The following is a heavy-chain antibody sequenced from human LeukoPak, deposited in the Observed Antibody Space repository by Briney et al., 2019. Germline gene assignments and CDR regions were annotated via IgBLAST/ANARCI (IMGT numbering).Heavy chain of an antibody. CDR1: GFTFSSYA. V-gene: IGHV3-23*01. D-gene: IGHD1-26*01. CDR2: IGGSGAST. J-gene: IGHJ4*02. CDR3: ARGIVGTTDTTFDY. Sequence: GGSLRLSCAASGFTFSSYAMSWVRQAPGRGLEWVSAIGGSGASTYYADSVKGRFTISRDDAKKSLYLQMNSLRAGDTAVYYCARGIVGTTDTTFDYWGQGTLVTVSS.